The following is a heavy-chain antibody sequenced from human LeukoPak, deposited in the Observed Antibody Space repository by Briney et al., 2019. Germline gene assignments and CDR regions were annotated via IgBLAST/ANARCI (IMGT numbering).Heavy chain of an antibody. CDR2: IYYSGST. Sequence: PSETLSLTCTVSGGSISSSSYYWGWIRQPPGKGLEWIGSIYYSGSTYYNPSLKSRVTISVDTSKNQFSLKLSSVTAADTAVYYCATFTYYYYMDVWGKGTTVTISS. V-gene: IGHV4-39*01. D-gene: IGHD3-10*01. CDR1: GGSISSSSYY. CDR3: ATFTYYYYMDV. J-gene: IGHJ6*03.